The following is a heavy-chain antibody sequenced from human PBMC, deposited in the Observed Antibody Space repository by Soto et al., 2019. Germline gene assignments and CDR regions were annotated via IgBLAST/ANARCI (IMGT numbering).Heavy chain of an antibody. Sequence: QVQLVQSGVEVREPGASVKVSCKAVRYIFTNYGVSWVRQAPGQGLEWMGWITTYNGNTEYAQKFQGRVTMTTDASTSTAYMELGSLRSEDTAIYYCARALTGYGMDVWGQGTTVTVSS. CDR3: ARALTGYGMDV. CDR1: RYIFTNYG. J-gene: IGHJ6*02. V-gene: IGHV1-18*01. CDR2: ITTYNGNT.